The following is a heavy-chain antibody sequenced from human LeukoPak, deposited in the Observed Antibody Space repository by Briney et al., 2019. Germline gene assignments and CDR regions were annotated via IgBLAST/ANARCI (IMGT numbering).Heavy chain of an antibody. CDR2: IRYDGSNK. CDR1: GLTFSSYG. D-gene: IGHD3-3*01. J-gene: IGHJ6*03. CDR3: AKAPFWSGYYYYYYMDV. V-gene: IGHV3-30*02. Sequence: PGGSLRLSCAASGLTFSSYGMHWVRQAPGKGLEWVAFIRYDGSNKYYADSVKGRFTISRDNSKNTLYLQMNSLRAEDTAVYYCAKAPFWSGYYYYYYMDVWGKGTTVTVSS.